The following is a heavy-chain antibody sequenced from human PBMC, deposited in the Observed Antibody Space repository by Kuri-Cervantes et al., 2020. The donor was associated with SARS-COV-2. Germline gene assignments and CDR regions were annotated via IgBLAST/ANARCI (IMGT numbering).Heavy chain of an antibody. CDR2: ISSSSNTI. V-gene: IGHV3-48*04. Sequence: GETLSLSCAASGFTFSGYSMNWVRQAPGKGLEWVSYISSSSNTIYYADSVKGRFTISRDNAKNSLYLQMNSLRAEDTAVYYCARDFMGQGGHHYEYYIDVWGKGTTVTVSS. CDR3: ARDFMGQGGHHYEYYIDV. CDR1: GFTFSGYS. D-gene: IGHD3-10*01. J-gene: IGHJ6*03.